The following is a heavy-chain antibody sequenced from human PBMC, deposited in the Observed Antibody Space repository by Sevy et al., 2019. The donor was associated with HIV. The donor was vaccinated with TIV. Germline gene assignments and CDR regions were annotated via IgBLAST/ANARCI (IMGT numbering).Heavy chain of an antibody. CDR2: INPSGDST. D-gene: IGHD6-19*01. CDR1: GYTFTSYY. V-gene: IGHV1-46*01. Sequence: ASVKVSCKASGYTFTSYYMHWERQAPGQGLEWMGIINPSGDSTSYAQKFQGRVTMTRDTSTSTVYMELSSLRSEDTAVYYCARAGIAVAGTNYYYGMDVWGQGTTVTVSS. CDR3: ARAGIAVAGTNYYYGMDV. J-gene: IGHJ6*02.